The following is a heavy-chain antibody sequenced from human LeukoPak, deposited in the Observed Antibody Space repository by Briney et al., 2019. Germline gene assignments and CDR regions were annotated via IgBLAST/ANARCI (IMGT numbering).Heavy chain of an antibody. J-gene: IGHJ3*01. CDR2: ITSNGRIL. CDR1: GFTFSDIY. V-gene: IGHV3-11*01. Sequence: GGSLRLSCAASGFTFSDIYMSWIRQAPGKGLACVSYITSNGRILYESKSVKGRFTISRDNAKNSLYLQMDNLRADDTAVYYCARDFGGHSAGGDAFNVWGQGTMVTVSS. CDR3: ARDFGGHSAGGDAFNV. D-gene: IGHD2-21*01.